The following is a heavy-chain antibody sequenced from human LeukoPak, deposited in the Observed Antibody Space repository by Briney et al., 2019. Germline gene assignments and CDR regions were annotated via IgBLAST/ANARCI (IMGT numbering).Heavy chain of an antibody. Sequence: PSETLSLTCAVYGGSFSGYYWSWIRQPPGKGVEWIGEINHSGSTNYNPSLKSRVTISVDTSNNQFSLKLSSVTAADTAVYYCARPPYCSSTSCYRAFDIWGQGTMVTVSS. V-gene: IGHV4-34*01. J-gene: IGHJ3*02. D-gene: IGHD2-2*01. CDR1: GGSFSGYY. CDR2: INHSGST. CDR3: ARPPYCSSTSCYRAFDI.